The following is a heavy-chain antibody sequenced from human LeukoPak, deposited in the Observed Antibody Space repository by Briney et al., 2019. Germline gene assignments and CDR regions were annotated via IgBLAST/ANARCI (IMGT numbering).Heavy chain of an antibody. D-gene: IGHD2-15*01. J-gene: IGHJ3*02. CDR2: IYSGGST. CDR3: ARDLRYCSGGSCYSGGSDAFDI. CDR1: GFTVSSNY. V-gene: IGHV3-53*01. Sequence: PVGSLRLSCAASGFTVSSNYMSWVRQAPGRGLEWVSVIYSGGSTYYADSVKGRFTISRDNSKNTLYLQMNSLRAEDTAVYYCARDLRYCSGGSCYSGGSDAFDIWGQGTMVTVSS.